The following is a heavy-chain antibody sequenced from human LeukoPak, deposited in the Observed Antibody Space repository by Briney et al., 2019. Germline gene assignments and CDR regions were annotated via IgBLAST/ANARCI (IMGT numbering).Heavy chain of an antibody. CDR1: GVSINTCCHY. CDR3: ARCSSCCFDFVY. J-gene: IGHJ4*02. D-gene: IGHD6-13*01. Sequence: SETLPLSRDVSGVSINTCCHYWTWIRQPPGKGLEWIGYKYYRGSTKYNSSLRSRLTISLDSSKNQFALRLTSVTAADTAVYYCARCSSCCFDFVYWGPEPLVIVSS. CDR2: KYYRGST. V-gene: IGHV4-61*01.